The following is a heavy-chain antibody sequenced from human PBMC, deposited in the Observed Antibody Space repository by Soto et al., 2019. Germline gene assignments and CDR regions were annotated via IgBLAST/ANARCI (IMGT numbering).Heavy chain of an antibody. V-gene: IGHV1-18*01. CDR3: ARGPQHDYYFDH. J-gene: IGHJ4*02. Sequence: ASVKVSCKTSDYTFMNYGITWVRQAPGQGLEWMGWISAYYDNTNYAQQLQGRVTMTTDTSTNTAYMELRSLTSDDTAVYYCARGPQHDYYFDHWGQGTLVTVSS. CDR2: ISAYYDNT. CDR1: DYTFMNYG. D-gene: IGHD1-1*01.